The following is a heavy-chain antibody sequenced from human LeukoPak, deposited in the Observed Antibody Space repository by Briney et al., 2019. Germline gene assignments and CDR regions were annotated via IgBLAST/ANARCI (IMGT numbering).Heavy chain of an antibody. V-gene: IGHV1-18*01. CDR3: ARGLGVVTAQSEQPKPRYFDL. J-gene: IGHJ2*01. Sequence: ASVKVSCKASGYTFISYGISWVRQAPGQGLEWMGWMSGYNGNTNYAQNLQGRVAMTTDTSTSTAYMELMSLRSDDTAVYYCARGLGVVTAQSEQPKPRYFDLWGRGTQVTVSS. CDR1: GYTFISYG. D-gene: IGHD2-21*02. CDR2: MSGYNGNT.